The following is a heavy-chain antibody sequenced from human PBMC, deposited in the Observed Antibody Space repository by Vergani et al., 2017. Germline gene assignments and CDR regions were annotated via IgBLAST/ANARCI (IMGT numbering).Heavy chain of an antibody. Sequence: QVQLQQWGAGLLKPSETLSLTCAVYGGSFSGYYWSWIRQPPGKGLEWIGEINHSGSTNYNPSLKSRVTISVDTSKNQFSLKLSSLAAADTAVYYCAGVGEGQLSYWGQGTLVTVSS. CDR3: AGVGEGQLSY. CDR1: GGSFSGYY. V-gene: IGHV4-34*01. J-gene: IGHJ4*02. CDR2: INHSGST. D-gene: IGHD1-26*01.